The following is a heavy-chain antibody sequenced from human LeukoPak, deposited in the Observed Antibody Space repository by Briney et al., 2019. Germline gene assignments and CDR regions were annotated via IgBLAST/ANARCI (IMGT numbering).Heavy chain of an antibody. Sequence: AGGSLRLSCAASGFTFSSYSMNWVRQAPGKGLEWVAVISYDGSNKYYADSVKGRFTISRDNAKNSLYLQMNSLRAEDTAVYYCARDKAGTTCADYWGQGTLVTVSS. V-gene: IGHV3-30*03. J-gene: IGHJ4*02. CDR2: ISYDGSNK. CDR1: GFTFSSYS. D-gene: IGHD1-1*01. CDR3: ARDKAGTTCADY.